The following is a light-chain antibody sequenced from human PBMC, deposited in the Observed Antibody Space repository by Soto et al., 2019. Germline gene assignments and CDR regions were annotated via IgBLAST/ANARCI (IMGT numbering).Light chain of an antibody. CDR1: QSIGVY. V-gene: IGKV1-5*01. Sequence: DSPLTQSPSILSASVGDRVTITCRASQSIGVYLAWYQQIPGKAPKVLIHDASTLARGVPSRFSGSGSGTEFTLTINSLQPDDFATYYCQKHNDYFGQGTKLEIK. CDR3: QKHNDY. CDR2: DAS. J-gene: IGKJ2*01.